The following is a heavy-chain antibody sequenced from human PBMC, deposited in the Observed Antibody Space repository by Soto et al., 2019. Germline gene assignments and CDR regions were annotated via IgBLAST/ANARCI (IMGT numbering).Heavy chain of an antibody. J-gene: IGHJ5*02. V-gene: IGHV1-3*01. Sequence: QVQLVQSGAEVKKPGTSVKVSCKASGYSFATYAIHWVRQAPGQGLEWTGWINPATGNTEYSDKFQDRVTFTRDTSATTAYMELRGLRSEDTAVYYCARRYKSAGWFEPWGQGTLVTVSS. D-gene: IGHD1-1*01. CDR2: INPATGNT. CDR3: ARRYKSAGWFEP. CDR1: GYSFATYA.